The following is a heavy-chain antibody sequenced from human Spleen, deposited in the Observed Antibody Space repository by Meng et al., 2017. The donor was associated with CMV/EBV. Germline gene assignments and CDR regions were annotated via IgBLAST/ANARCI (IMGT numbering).Heavy chain of an antibody. J-gene: IGHJ6*02. D-gene: IGHD2-2*03. CDR2: ISAYNAFT. CDR3: ARVDVVVVLATTAYDYYNMDV. V-gene: IGHV1-18*01. Sequence: ASVKVSCKASGYTFTSYGISWVRQAPGQGLEWMGWISAYNAFTNYSQKFQGRVTMTTDTSTSTAYMELRSLRSDDTAVYYCARVDVVVVLATTAYDYYNMDVLGQGTTVTVSS. CDR1: GYTFTSYG.